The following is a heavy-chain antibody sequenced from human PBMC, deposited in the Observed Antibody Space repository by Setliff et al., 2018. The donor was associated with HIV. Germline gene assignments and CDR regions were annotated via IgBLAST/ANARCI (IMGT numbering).Heavy chain of an antibody. J-gene: IGHJ4*02. D-gene: IGHD3-10*01. CDR3: ATSPAGEILGSRPFYFDY. V-gene: IGHV4-31*03. Sequence: SETLSLTCTVSGDSINSGNYYWSWIRQHPGKGLEWIGYIYYSGSTYYSPSLKSRVTISEDTSKNQFSLEMRSVTAADTAVYYCATSPAGEILGSRPFYFDYWGQGTLVTV. CDR2: IYYSGST. CDR1: GDSINSGNYY.